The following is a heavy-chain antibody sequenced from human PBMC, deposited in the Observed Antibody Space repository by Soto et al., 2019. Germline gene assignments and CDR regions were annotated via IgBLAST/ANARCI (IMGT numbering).Heavy chain of an antibody. CDR2: IYPGDSDT. D-gene: IGHD2-2*01. J-gene: IGHJ4*02. Sequence: GESLKISCKGSGYTFTTYWIGWVRQMPGKGLEGMGGIYPGDSDTIYSPSFQGHVPLSSDNSISTAYLQWRSLQTSDTAMYYCVRRRGCSSSSCYRGLDYWGQGTLVTVSS. CDR3: VRRRGCSSSSCYRGLDY. CDR1: GYTFTTYW. V-gene: IGHV5-51*01.